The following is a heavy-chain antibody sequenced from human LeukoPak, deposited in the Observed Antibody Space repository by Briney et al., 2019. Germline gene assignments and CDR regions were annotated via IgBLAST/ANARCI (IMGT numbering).Heavy chain of an antibody. Sequence: SETVSLTCAVYGGSFSGYYWSWIRQPPGKGLEWIGEINHSGSTNYNPSLKSRVTISVDTSKNQFSLKLSSVTAADTAVYYCARARSGWLFDYWGQGTLVTVSS. CDR2: INHSGST. CDR1: GGSFSGYY. V-gene: IGHV4-34*01. J-gene: IGHJ4*02. D-gene: IGHD6-19*01. CDR3: ARARSGWLFDY.